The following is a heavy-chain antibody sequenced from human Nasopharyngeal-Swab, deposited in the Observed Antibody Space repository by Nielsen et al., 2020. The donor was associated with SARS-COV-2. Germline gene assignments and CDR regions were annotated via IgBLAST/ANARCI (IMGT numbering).Heavy chain of an antibody. CDR1: GFTFSDRY. Sequence: GGSLRLSCAASGFTFSDRYMIWIRQAPGKGLEWISYISSSSTSINYADSVKGRFTISRDNAKNSLYLQMNSLRAEDTALYYCAKGIAAAGSRCLDYWGQGTLVTVSS. J-gene: IGHJ4*02. D-gene: IGHD6-13*01. V-gene: IGHV3-11*01. CDR2: ISSSSTSI. CDR3: AKGIAAAGSRCLDY.